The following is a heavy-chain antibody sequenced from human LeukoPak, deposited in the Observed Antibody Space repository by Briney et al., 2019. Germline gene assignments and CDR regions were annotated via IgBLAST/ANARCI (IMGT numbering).Heavy chain of an antibody. Sequence: GASVKVSCKASGYTFTSYGISWVRQAPGQGLEWMGWISAYNGNTNYAQKLQGRVTMTTDTSTSTAYMELRSLRSDDTAVYYCARDPVITMVRGVNHYYGMDVWGQGTTVTVSS. CDR3: ARDPVITMVRGVNHYYGMDV. CDR1: GYTFTSYG. D-gene: IGHD3-10*01. CDR2: ISAYNGNT. J-gene: IGHJ6*02. V-gene: IGHV1-18*01.